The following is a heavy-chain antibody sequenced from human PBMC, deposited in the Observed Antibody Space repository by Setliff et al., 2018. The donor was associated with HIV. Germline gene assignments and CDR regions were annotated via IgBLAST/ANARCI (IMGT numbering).Heavy chain of an antibody. CDR3: ARGRDGYNYLLREDY. V-gene: IGHV1-69*05. CDR2: MMTIFSTT. J-gene: IGHJ4*02. D-gene: IGHD5-12*01. Sequence: SVKVSCKSSAGSYSIFAINWVRQAPGQGLEWMGGMMTIFSTTNYARKFQGRVTITTDESTGTAYMELSGLRSEDTAVYYCARGRDGYNYLLREDYWGQGTLVTVSS. CDR1: AGSYSIFA.